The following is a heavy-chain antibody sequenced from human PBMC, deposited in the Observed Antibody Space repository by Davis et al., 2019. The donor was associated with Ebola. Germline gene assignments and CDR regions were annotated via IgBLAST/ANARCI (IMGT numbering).Heavy chain of an antibody. J-gene: IGHJ6*02. CDR2: MNPNSGNT. V-gene: IGHV1-8*01. CDR1: GYTFTSYD. Sequence: ASVKVSCKASGYTFTSYDINWVRQATGHGLEWMGWMNPNSGNTGYVEKFQGRVTMTRNTSTSTAYMELSSLRSEDTAVYYCVRSGVRGYYNGMDVWGQGTTVSVSS. D-gene: IGHD1-14*01. CDR3: VRSGVRGYYNGMDV.